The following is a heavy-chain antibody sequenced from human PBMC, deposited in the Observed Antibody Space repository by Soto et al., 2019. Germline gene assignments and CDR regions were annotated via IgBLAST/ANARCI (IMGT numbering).Heavy chain of an antibody. V-gene: IGHV4-59*12. CDR1: GGSISSYY. Sequence: SETLSLTCTVSGGSISSYYWSWIRQPPGKGLEWIGYIYYSGSTNYNPSLKSRVTISVDTSKNQFSLKLSSVTAADTAVYYCARGYYYGSGRNYYMDVWGKGTTVTVS. CDR2: IYYSGST. J-gene: IGHJ6*03. CDR3: ARGYYYGSGRNYYMDV. D-gene: IGHD3-10*01.